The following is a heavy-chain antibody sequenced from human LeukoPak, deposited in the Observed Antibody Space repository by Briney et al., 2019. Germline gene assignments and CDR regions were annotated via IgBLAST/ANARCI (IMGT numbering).Heavy chain of an antibody. CDR3: ARGGDRRGFDY. J-gene: IGHJ4*02. Sequence: PSETLSLTCSVSGGSISNGGYYLSWIRQHPGKGLEWIGYIYDSGTTYYNPALQSRVTISVDTSDNQFSLKLRSLTAADTAVYYCARGGDRRGFDYWGQGTLVTVSS. CDR1: GGSISNGGYY. D-gene: IGHD1-14*01. V-gene: IGHV4-31*03. CDR2: IYDSGTT.